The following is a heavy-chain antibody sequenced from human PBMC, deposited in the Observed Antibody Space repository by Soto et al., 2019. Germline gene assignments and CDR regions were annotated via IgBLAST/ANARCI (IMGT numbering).Heavy chain of an antibody. CDR2: IYAGGST. J-gene: IGHJ4*02. CDR3: ASGENDYNKFYFDF. CDR1: GVSIISHY. Sequence: EVRLVESGGGLIQPGGSLRLSCAASGVSIISHYMAWVRQAPGKGLEWISLIYAGGSTFYADSVKGRFTISRDNSKNTLYLQMDSLTAEDTAVYYCASGENDYNKFYFDFWGQGTLVTVSS. V-gene: IGHV3-53*01. D-gene: IGHD4-4*01.